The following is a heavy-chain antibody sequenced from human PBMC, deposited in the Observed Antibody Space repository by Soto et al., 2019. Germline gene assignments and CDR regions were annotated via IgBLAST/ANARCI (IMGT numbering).Heavy chain of an antibody. CDR3: ASAQQWGSHY. D-gene: IGHD6-19*01. Sequence: QVQLVESGGGLVKPGGSLRLSCAASGFSFSDYYMSWIRQAPGKGLEWVSYISISLNTLYYANSVKGRFTISRDNGKKLLYLQMNSLRVEDTAVYYCASAQQWGSHYWGQGTLVTVSS. CDR2: ISISLNTL. CDR1: GFSFSDYY. V-gene: IGHV3-11*01. J-gene: IGHJ4*02.